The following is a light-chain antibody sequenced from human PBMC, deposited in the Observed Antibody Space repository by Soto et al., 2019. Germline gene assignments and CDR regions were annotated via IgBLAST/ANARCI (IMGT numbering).Light chain of an antibody. V-gene: IGLV2-8*01. CDR2: EVV. Sequence: QSALTQPPSASGSPGQSVTISCTGTKNDIGVYDFVSWYQHHPGKAPRLIIYEVVQRPSGVPDRFSGSKSGNTASLTVSGLQAADEGDYYCSSYTSSSTLFGTGTKLTVL. CDR1: KNDIGVYDF. CDR3: SSYTSSSTL. J-gene: IGLJ1*01.